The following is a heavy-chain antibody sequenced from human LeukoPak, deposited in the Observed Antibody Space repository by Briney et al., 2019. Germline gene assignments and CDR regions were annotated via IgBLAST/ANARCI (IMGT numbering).Heavy chain of an antibody. D-gene: IGHD3-22*01. CDR2: IYSGGST. CDR1: GFTVSSNY. J-gene: IGHJ3*02. CDR3: ARATFDSTGYPDAFDI. Sequence: GGSLRLSCAASGFTVSSNYMSWVRQAPGKGLEWVSIIYSGGSTYYADSVRGRFTISRDNSKNTLYLQMNNLRAEDTAVYYCARATFDSTGYPDAFDIWGQGTMVTVSS. V-gene: IGHV3-66*01.